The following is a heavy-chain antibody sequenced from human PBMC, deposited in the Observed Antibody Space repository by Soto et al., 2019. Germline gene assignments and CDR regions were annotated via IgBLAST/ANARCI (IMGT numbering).Heavy chain of an antibody. D-gene: IGHD4-17*01. CDR1: GGSISSGGYY. CDR3: ARLLRATVVPHFFSFEP. V-gene: IGHV4-31*03. CDR2: IYYSGST. Sequence: PSETLSLTCTVSGGSISSGGYYWSWIRQHPGKGLEWIGYIYYSGSTYYNPSLKSRVTISVDTSKNQFSLKLSSVTAADTAVYYCARLLRATVVPHFFSFEPWGPGALVNVSS. J-gene: IGHJ5*02.